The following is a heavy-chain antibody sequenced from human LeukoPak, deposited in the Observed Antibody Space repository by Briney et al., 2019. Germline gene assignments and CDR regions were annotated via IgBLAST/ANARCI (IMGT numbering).Heavy chain of an antibody. CDR2: IYSGGST. D-gene: IGHD3-22*01. J-gene: IGHJ4*02. V-gene: IGHV3-53*01. Sequence: GGSLRLSCATSGFTVSSNYMSWVRQAPGKGLEWVSVIYSGGSTYYADSVRGRFTISRDNSKNTLYLQMNSLGAEDTAVYYCARVSYYDSSGYYFLSYVDYWGQGTLVTVSS. CDR1: GFTVSSNY. CDR3: ARVSYYDSSGYYFLSYVDY.